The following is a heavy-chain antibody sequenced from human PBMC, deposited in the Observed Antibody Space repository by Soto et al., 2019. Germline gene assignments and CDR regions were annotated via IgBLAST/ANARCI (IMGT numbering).Heavy chain of an antibody. CDR1: GFSFGGYA. D-gene: IGHD1-26*01. J-gene: IGHJ6*02. Sequence: GGSLRLSCAGYGFSFGGYAMSWVRQAPGKGLEWISGVSGGGTSTYYAGSVKGRFTISRDSSVVYLQMNSLRADDTAVYYCAKWGGYYAYYSGMDVWGQGTSVTVSS. CDR2: VSGGGTST. V-gene: IGHV3-23*01. CDR3: AKWGGYYAYYSGMDV.